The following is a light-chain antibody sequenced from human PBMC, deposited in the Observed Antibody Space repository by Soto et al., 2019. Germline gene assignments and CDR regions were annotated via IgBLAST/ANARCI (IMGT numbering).Light chain of an antibody. V-gene: IGKV3-20*01. CDR1: QTISNNY. J-gene: IGKJ2*01. CDR3: QHYGTSPRT. Sequence: EIVLTQSPGTLSLSPGERATLSCRASQTISNNYLAWYRQKPGQAPTLVIYGASTRVTGIPDRFSGSGSGTDFTLPISRLEPEDFVVYYCQHYGTSPRTFGQGTKLDIK. CDR2: GAS.